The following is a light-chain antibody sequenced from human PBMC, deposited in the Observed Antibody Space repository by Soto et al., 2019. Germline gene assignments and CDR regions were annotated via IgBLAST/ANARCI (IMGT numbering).Light chain of an antibody. CDR3: QQYNNWPPIT. J-gene: IGKJ5*01. CDR2: SAS. CDR1: QSVSSK. Sequence: EVVVTQSPGTLSLSTGETATLSCRASQSVSSKLAWYQQKPGQAPRLLIHSASTRATGIPARFSGSGSGTEFTLTISSLQSEDFAVYYCQQYNNWPPITFGQGTRLEIK. V-gene: IGKV3-15*01.